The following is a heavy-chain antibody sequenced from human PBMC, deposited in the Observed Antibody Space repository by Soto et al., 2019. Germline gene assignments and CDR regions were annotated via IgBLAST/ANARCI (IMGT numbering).Heavy chain of an antibody. CDR1: GFTFSSYA. J-gene: IGHJ4*02. D-gene: IGHD5-18*01. CDR3: AKEVTPQCDYFDY. Sequence: GGPLRLSCASSGFTFSSYAMSWVRQAPGKGLEWVSAISGSGGSTYYADSVKGRFTISRDNSKNTLYLQMNSLRAEDTAVYYCAKEVTPQCDYFDYWGQGTLVTVSS. V-gene: IGHV3-23*01. CDR2: ISGSGGST.